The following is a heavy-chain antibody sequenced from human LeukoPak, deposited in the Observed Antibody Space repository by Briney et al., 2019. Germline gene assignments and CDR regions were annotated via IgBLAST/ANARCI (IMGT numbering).Heavy chain of an antibody. CDR2: IRYDGSNK. J-gene: IGHJ5*02. CDR1: GFTFSSHG. V-gene: IGHV3-30*02. CDR3: AKGRQGIQLWSNWFDP. D-gene: IGHD5-18*01. Sequence: GGSLRLSCAASGFTFSSHGMHWVRQAPGKGLEWVAFIRYDGSNKYYADSVKGRFTISRDNSKNTLYLQMNSLRAEDTAVYYCAKGRQGIQLWSNWFDPWGQGTLVTVSS.